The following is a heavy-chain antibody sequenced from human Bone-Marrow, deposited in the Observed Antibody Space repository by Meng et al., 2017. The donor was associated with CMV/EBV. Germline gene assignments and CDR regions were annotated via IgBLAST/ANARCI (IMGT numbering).Heavy chain of an antibody. J-gene: IGHJ6*02. Sequence: SETLSLTCTVSGGSISSSSYYWGWIRQPPGKGLEWIGSISYSGSTYYNPSLKSRVTISVDTSKNQFSLKLSSVTAADTAVYYCAREGVPAAMAYYYGMDVWGQGTTVTVSS. D-gene: IGHD2-2*01. CDR3: AREGVPAAMAYYYGMDV. V-gene: IGHV4-39*07. CDR1: GGSISSSSYY. CDR2: ISYSGST.